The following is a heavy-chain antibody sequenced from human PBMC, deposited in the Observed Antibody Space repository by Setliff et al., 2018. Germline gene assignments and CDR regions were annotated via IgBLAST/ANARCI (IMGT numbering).Heavy chain of an antibody. CDR1: GYTFSRNY. J-gene: IGHJ5*02. CDR2: ISGYNGHT. Sequence: ASVKVSCKAYGYTFSRNYITWVRQAPGRGLEWMGWISGYNGHTEYAQKFRHKFTMTTDTSTSTAYMELRSLIFDDTAVYYCARVGSKPQLGWFDPWGQGTLVTVSS. D-gene: IGHD1-26*01. CDR3: ARVGSKPQLGWFDP. V-gene: IGHV1-18*01.